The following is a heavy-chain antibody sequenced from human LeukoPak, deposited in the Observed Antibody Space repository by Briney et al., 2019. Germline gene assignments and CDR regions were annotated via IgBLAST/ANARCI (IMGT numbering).Heavy chain of an antibody. Sequence: PSETLSLTCAVYGGSFSGYYWSWIRQPPGKGLEWIGEINHSGSTNYNPSLKSRVTISVDTSKNQFSLKLSSVTAADTAVYYCARGPVSYDYVWGSYRQFPPFDYWGQGTLVTVSS. CDR1: GGSFSGYY. CDR2: INHSGST. V-gene: IGHV4-34*01. D-gene: IGHD3-16*02. J-gene: IGHJ4*02. CDR3: ARGPVSYDYVWGSYRQFPPFDY.